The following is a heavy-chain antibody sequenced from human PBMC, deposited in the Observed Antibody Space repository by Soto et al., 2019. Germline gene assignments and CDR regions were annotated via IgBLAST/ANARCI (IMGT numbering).Heavy chain of an antibody. CDR3: SRQNRPPGVPPSIFKPFEV. CDR2: ISYDGSNK. V-gene: IGHV3-30-3*01. D-gene: IGHD2-2*02. Sequence: GGSLRLSCAASGFTFSSYAMHWVRQAPGKGLEGMAVISYDGSNKYYADSVKGRFTISRDNSKNSLYLQMNDLRGGDTAVYYCSRQNRPPGVPPSIFKPFEVWGQGTMVTVSS. J-gene: IGHJ3*01. CDR1: GFTFSSYA.